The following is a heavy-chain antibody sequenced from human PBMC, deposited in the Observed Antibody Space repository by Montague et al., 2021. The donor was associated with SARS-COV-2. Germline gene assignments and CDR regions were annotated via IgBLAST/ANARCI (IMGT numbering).Heavy chain of an antibody. V-gene: IGHV4-34*01. Sequence: SETLSLTCAVSGGSFSRYYWSWIRQPPGTGLEWIGEISQSGNTKYNPSLQRRVSISLATSRNQFSLTVSSVTAADTAISYCARLGDGIVPSPILGLGPYYSCYYMDVWGKGTTVTVSS. CDR3: ARLGDGIVPSPILGLGPYYSCYYMDV. D-gene: IGHD7-27*01. CDR1: GGSFSRYY. CDR2: ISQSGNT. J-gene: IGHJ6*03.